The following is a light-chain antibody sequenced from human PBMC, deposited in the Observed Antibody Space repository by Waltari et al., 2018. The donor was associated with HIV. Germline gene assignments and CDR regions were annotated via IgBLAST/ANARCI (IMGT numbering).Light chain of an antibody. CDR3: MQTLQTPYT. J-gene: IGKJ2*01. CDR2: LRS. Sequence: EIMLTQSPLLLPATPGEPAFIFCKSNQSLLHGDFTFLDWYYQKPGQSPQLLMYLRSSRAAGVSDRFAGAGSGTDFTLIINSVEAEDVGTYYCMQTLQTPYTFGQGTKLELK. V-gene: IGKV2-28*01. CDR1: QSLLHGDFTF.